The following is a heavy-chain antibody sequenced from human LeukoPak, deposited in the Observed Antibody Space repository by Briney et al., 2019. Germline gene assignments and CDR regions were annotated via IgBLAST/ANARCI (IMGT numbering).Heavy chain of an antibody. CDR1: GLTFSSYA. CDR2: ISGSGGST. D-gene: IGHD2-2*01. V-gene: IGHV3-23*01. Sequence: QPGGSLRLSCAASGLTFSSYAMSWVRQAPGKGLEWVSAISGSGGSTYYADSVKGRFTISRDNSKNTLYLQMNSLRAEDTAVYYCAKDQCSSTSCYYDYWGQGTLVTVSS. CDR3: AKDQCSSTSCYYDY. J-gene: IGHJ4*02.